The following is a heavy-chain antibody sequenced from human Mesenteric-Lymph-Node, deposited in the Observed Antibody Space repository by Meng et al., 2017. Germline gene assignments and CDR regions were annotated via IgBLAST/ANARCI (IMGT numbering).Heavy chain of an antibody. CDR2: INGDGSKK. J-gene: IGHJ4*02. Sequence: GGSLRPSCAASGFTFTNSWRRWVRQAPGKGLEWGANINGDGSKKGYVASVMGRFTISRDNAKNSLYLLMNSLGAEDTAVYYCARESPGYGGNSLWGQGTLVTVSS. CDR1: GFTFTNSW. V-gene: IGHV3-7*01. CDR3: ARESPGYGGNSL. D-gene: IGHD4-23*01.